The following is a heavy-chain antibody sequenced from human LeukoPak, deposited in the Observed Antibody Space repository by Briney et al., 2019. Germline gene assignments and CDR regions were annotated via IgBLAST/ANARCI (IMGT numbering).Heavy chain of an antibody. V-gene: IGHV3-21*01. CDR3: ARSVTGDY. D-gene: IGHD1-20*01. CDR1: GFTFSGYN. Sequence: GGSLRLSCAASGFTFSGYNMNWLRQAPGRGLDWVSSIGSSTTYIYYPDSVKGRITISRDNAKNPLYLQMNSLRAEDTAVYYCARSVTGDYWGQGTLVTVSS. CDR2: IGSSTTYI. J-gene: IGHJ4*02.